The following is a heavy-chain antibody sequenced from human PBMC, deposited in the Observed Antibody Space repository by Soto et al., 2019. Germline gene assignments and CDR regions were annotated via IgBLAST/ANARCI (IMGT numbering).Heavy chain of an antibody. CDR3: ARGEALLWFGEI. J-gene: IGHJ3*02. Sequence: ASVKVSCEGSGYTFTSYDINWVRQATGQGLEWMGWMNPNSGNTGYAQKFQGRVTMTRNTSISTAYMELSSLRSEDTAVYYCARGEALLWFGEIWGQGTMVTVSS. V-gene: IGHV1-8*01. CDR1: GYTFTSYD. CDR2: MNPNSGNT. D-gene: IGHD3-10*01.